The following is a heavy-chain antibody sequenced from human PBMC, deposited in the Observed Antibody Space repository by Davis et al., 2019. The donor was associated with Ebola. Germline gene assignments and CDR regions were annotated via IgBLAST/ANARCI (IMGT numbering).Heavy chain of an antibody. V-gene: IGHV3-23*01. J-gene: IGHJ4*02. Sequence: GESLKISCAASGFTFSSYAMSWVRQAPGKGLEWVSAISGSGGSTYYADSVKGRFTISRDNSKNTLYLQMNRLRAEDTAVYYCAKESGWAFDYWGQGTLVTVSS. CDR3: AKESGWAFDY. CDR1: GFTFSSYA. D-gene: IGHD6-19*01. CDR2: ISGSGGST.